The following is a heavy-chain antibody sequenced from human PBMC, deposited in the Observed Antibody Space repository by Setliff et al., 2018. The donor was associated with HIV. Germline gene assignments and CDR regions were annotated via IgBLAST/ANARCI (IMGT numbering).Heavy chain of an antibody. CDR3: AKDHGGSVDC. CDR1: GFTFSSYS. D-gene: IGHD1-26*01. Sequence: PGGSLRLSCAASGFTFSSYSMNWVRQAPGKGLEWVSSISSSSSYIYYADSVKGRFTISRDNSKNTLYVQMNSLRAEDTAVYYCAKDHGGSVDCWGQGTLVTVSS. V-gene: IGHV3-21*01. J-gene: IGHJ4*02. CDR2: ISSSSSYI.